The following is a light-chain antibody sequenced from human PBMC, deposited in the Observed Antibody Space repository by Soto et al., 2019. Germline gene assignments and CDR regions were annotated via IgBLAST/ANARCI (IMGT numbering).Light chain of an antibody. CDR3: TSYAGTYSFFYV. V-gene: IGLV2-8*01. J-gene: IGLJ1*01. CDR2: EVS. CDR1: SSDVGAYNY. Sequence: LTQPPSASGSPVQSVTISCTGTSSDVGAYNYVSWYQQLPGKAPKLIIYEVSKRPSGVPDRFSGSKSGNTASLTVSGLQAEDEADYYCTSYAGTYSFFYVFGTGTKVTVL.